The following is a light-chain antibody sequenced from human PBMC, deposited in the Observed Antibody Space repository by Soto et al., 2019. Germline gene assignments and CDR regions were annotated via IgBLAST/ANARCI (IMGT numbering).Light chain of an antibody. CDR1: QSVNRN. V-gene: IGKV3-15*01. Sequence: EIVMTQSPATLSVSPGERASLSCRASQSVNRNLAWYQQKPGQAPRLLIFGPSTRATGVPGRFSGSGSGTDFTLTINSLEPEDFAIYYCQQRRDWPPTFGPGTKVDIK. CDR2: GPS. CDR3: QQRRDWPPT. J-gene: IGKJ3*01.